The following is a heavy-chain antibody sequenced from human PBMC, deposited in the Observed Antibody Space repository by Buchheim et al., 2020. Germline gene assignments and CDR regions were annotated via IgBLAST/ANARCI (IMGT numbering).Heavy chain of an antibody. Sequence: EVQLVESGGGLVQPGGSLRLSCAASGFTFSSYWMHWVRQVPGKGLVWVSRINSDGSSTSYADSVKGRFTISRDNAKNTLYLQMNSLRAEDTAVYYCARETSDYDFWSGYPKKANYFDYWGQGTL. CDR3: ARETSDYDFWSGYPKKANYFDY. D-gene: IGHD3-3*01. CDR1: GFTFSSYW. J-gene: IGHJ4*02. V-gene: IGHV3-74*01. CDR2: INSDGSST.